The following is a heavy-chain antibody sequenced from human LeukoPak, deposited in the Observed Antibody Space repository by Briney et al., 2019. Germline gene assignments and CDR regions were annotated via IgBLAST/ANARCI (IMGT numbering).Heavy chain of an antibody. Sequence: QPGRSLRLSCAPSGFTFSSYAMHWARQGPGKGLEWVAVISYDGSNKYYADSVKGRFTISRDNSQNTLYLQMNSLRAEDTAVYYCARDFRGVIITFGGVDPWGEGTLVTVSS. CDR1: GFTFSSYA. J-gene: IGHJ5*02. CDR2: ISYDGSNK. V-gene: IGHV3-30-3*01. CDR3: ARDFRGVIITFGGVDP. D-gene: IGHD3-10*01.